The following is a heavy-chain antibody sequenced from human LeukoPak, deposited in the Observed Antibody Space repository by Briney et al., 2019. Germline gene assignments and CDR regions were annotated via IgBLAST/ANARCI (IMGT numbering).Heavy chain of an antibody. Sequence: SETLSLTCTVSGGSIHSYWSWIRQPAGKGLEWIGRISGSGTITYNPALQSRLTISIDTSKNQFSLKLSSVTAADTAVYYCARVKSSGWGIGFAYWGQGTLVTVSS. CDR1: GGSIHSY. D-gene: IGHD6-19*01. CDR2: ISGSGTI. J-gene: IGHJ4*02. V-gene: IGHV4-4*07. CDR3: ARVKSSGWGIGFAY.